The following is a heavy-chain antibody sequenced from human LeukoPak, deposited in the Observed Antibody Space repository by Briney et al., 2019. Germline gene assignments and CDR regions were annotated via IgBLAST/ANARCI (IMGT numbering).Heavy chain of an antibody. CDR3: ARDGPEHYDILTGYYTLAYFDY. J-gene: IGHJ4*02. Sequence: PGGSLRLSCAASGFTFSSYSMNWVRQAPGKGLEWVSCITRSSHYIYYADSVKGRFTISRDNAKNSLYLQMNSLRAEDTAVYYCARDGPEHYDILTGYYTLAYFDYWGQGTLVTVSS. CDR2: ITRSSHYI. V-gene: IGHV3-21*01. D-gene: IGHD3-9*01. CDR1: GFTFSSYS.